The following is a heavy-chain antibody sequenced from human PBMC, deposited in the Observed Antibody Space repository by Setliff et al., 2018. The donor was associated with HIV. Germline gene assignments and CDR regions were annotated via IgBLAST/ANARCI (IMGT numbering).Heavy chain of an antibody. J-gene: IGHJ6*03. CDR3: ARVGRNFVATMSADYYYYMDV. CDR2: INPNSGGT. Sequence: GASVKVSCKASGYTFTGYYMHWVRQAPGQGLEWMGWINPNSGGTNYAQKFQGRVTMTRDTSISTAYMELSRLRSDDTAVYYCARVGRNFVATMSADYYYYMDVWGKGTTVTSP. V-gene: IGHV1-2*02. D-gene: IGHD5-12*01. CDR1: GYTFTGYY.